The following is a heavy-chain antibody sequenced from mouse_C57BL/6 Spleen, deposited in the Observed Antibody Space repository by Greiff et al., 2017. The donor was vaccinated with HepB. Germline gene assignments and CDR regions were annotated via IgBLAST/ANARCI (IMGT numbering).Heavy chain of an antibody. D-gene: IGHD1-1*01. J-gene: IGHJ3*01. Sequence: VQLQQSGPELVKPGASVKISCKASGYAFSSSWMNWVKQRPGKGLEWIGRIYPGDGDTNYNGKFKGKATLTAAKSSTTAYMQLSLLTSEDSAVYFCARAGLRTGFAYWGQGTLVTVSA. CDR3: ARAGLRTGFAY. V-gene: IGHV1-82*01. CDR2: IYPGDGDT. CDR1: GYAFSSSW.